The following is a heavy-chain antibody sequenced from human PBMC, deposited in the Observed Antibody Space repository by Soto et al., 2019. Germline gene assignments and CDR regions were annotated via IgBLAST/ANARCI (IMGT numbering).Heavy chain of an antibody. D-gene: IGHD5-18*01. CDR1: GGSISTSNW. Sequence: PSETLSLTCAVSGGSISTSNWWSWVRQPPGKGLEWIGEVYRTGSTTYNPSLESRLTISVDKSKNQFSLRLSSVTAADTAVYYCARGDTAMVFDYWGQGTLVTVSS. J-gene: IGHJ4*02. CDR3: ARGDTAMVFDY. CDR2: VYRTGST. V-gene: IGHV4-4*02.